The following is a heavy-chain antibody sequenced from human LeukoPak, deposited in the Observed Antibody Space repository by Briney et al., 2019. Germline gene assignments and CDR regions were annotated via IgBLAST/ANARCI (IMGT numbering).Heavy chain of an antibody. V-gene: IGHV3-15*01. CDR3: SQLYRSEP. CDR2: NRSVTDGGTT. CDR1: GLTLSSAW. D-gene: IGHD5-18*01. Sequence: PGGSLRLSCAASGLTLSSAWMHWVRQAPGKGLGWIGINRSVTDGGTTDYASPVGGRFAISRDASKNTLYLQMNSLKIDDTAVYYCSQLYRSEPWGQGTLVTVSS. J-gene: IGHJ5*02.